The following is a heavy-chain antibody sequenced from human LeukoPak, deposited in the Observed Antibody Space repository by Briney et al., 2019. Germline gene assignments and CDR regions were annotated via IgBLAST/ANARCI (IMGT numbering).Heavy chain of an antibody. J-gene: IGHJ5*02. CDR2: FYSSGST. CDR3: ARNKYYYGSKNYGVPNWFDP. D-gene: IGHD3-10*01. V-gene: IGHV4-38-2*02. Sequence: PSETLSLTCTVSGYSISSGFYWGWIRQPPGKGLEWIGGFYSSGSTYYNPSLKNRLTISVDTSKNHFSLKLSSVTAADTAVYYCARNKYYYGSKNYGVPNWFDPWGQGTLVTVSS. CDR1: GYSISSGFY.